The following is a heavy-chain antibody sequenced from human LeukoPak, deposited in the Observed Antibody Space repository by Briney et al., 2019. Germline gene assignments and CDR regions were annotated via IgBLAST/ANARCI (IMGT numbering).Heavy chain of an antibody. CDR2: IYSGGST. CDR1: GFTVSSNY. D-gene: IGHD2-15*01. Sequence: GSLRLSCAASGFTVSSNYMSWVRQAPGKGLEWVSVIYSGGSTYYADSVKGRFTISRDNSKNTLYLQMNSLRAEDTAVYYCARFRLVVVEESGYFDYWGQGTLVTVSS. V-gene: IGHV3-66*01. CDR3: ARFRLVVVEESGYFDY. J-gene: IGHJ4*02.